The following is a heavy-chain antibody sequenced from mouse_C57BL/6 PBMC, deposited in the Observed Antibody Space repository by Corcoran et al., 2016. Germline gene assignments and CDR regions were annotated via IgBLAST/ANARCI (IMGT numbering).Heavy chain of an antibody. D-gene: IGHD1-1*01. Sequence: QIQLVQSGPELKKPGETVKISCKASGYTFTTYGMSWVKQAPGKGLKWMGWINTYSGVPTYADDFKGRFAFSLETSASTAYLQINNLKNEDTATYFCARAIYYGSYYYAMDYWGQGTSVTVSS. J-gene: IGHJ4*01. V-gene: IGHV9-3*01. CDR1: GYTFTTYG. CDR3: ARAIYYGSYYYAMDY. CDR2: INTYSGVP.